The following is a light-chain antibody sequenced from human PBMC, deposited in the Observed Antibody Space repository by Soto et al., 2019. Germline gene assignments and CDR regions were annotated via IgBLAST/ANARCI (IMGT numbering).Light chain of an antibody. Sequence: EIVVAQSPGTLSVSPGERATLSLRASQGVSSNLAWYQQKPGQAPRLLIYGASTRATGIPARFSGSGSGTEFTLTISSLQSEDFAVYYCQQYNNWWTFGQGTKVDIK. CDR3: QQYNNWWT. CDR2: GAS. V-gene: IGKV3-15*01. J-gene: IGKJ1*01. CDR1: QGVSSN.